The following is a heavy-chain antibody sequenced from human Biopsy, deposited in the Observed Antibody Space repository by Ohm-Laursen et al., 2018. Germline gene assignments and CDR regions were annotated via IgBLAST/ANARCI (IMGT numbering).Heavy chain of an antibody. Sequence: GSLRLSCAASGFIFSRYWMNWVRQTPEKGLEWVANMNQDGSEEHYVDSVKGRFTISRDSSKNTLYLQMNSLRPEDTAVYYCAKDWFPYADYARAHGVDVWGQGTTVTVSS. CDR1: GFIFSRYW. CDR2: MNQDGSEE. V-gene: IGHV3-7*01. CDR3: AKDWFPYADYARAHGVDV. J-gene: IGHJ6*02. D-gene: IGHD3-16*01.